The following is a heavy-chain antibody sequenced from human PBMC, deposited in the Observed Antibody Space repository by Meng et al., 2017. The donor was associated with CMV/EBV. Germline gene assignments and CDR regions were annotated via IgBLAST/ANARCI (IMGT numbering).Heavy chain of an antibody. D-gene: IGHD6-13*01. CDR3: AKLDGAAAEY. CDR1: GFTFSSYS. Sequence: GESLKISCAASGFTFSSYSMNWVRQAPGKGLEWVSYISSSSSTIYYADSVKGRFTISRDNAKNSLYLQMNSLRAEDTAVYYCAKLDGAAAEYWGQGTLVTVSS. CDR2: ISSSSSTI. V-gene: IGHV3-48*04. J-gene: IGHJ4*02.